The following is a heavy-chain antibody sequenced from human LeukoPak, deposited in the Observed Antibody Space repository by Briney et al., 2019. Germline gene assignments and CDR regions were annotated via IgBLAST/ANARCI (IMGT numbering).Heavy chain of an antibody. CDR2: ISYDGSNK. CDR1: GFTFSSYA. Sequence: PGGSLRLSCAASGFTFSSYAMHWVRQAPGKGLEWVAVISYDGSNKYYADSVKGRFTISRDNSKNTLYLQMNSLRGDDTAFYYCAKPMYTSEGCFDTWGQGTLVTVSS. V-gene: IGHV3-30-3*02. CDR3: AKPMYTSEGCFDT. D-gene: IGHD1-1*01. J-gene: IGHJ5*02.